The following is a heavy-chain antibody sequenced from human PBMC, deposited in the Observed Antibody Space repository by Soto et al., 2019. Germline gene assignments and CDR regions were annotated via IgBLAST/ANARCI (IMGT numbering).Heavy chain of an antibody. Sequence: SETLSLTCTVSGGSISSYYWSWIRQPPGKGLEWIGYISYSGSANYNPSLMSRGTMSVDTSKNHFSLRLSSVTAADTAVYFCARERPEKYYDSWGRGILVTVSS. CDR1: GGSISSYY. D-gene: IGHD6-6*01. V-gene: IGHV4-59*01. CDR3: ARERPEKYYDS. J-gene: IGHJ4*02. CDR2: ISYSGSA.